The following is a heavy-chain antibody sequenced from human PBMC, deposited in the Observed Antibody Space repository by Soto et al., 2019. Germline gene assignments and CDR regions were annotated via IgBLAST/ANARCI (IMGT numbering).Heavy chain of an antibody. CDR2: ISAYNGNT. CDR1: GYTFTNFG. CDR3: AKRKYCSGTTCFDY. D-gene: IGHD2-2*01. Sequence: ASVKVSCKASGYTFTNFGISWVRQALGQGLEWMGWISAYNGNTNYAQKFQGRVTMTTDTSTSTAYMEVSSLRAEDTAVYYCAKRKYCSGTTCFDYWGQGTLVTVSS. V-gene: IGHV1-18*01. J-gene: IGHJ4*02.